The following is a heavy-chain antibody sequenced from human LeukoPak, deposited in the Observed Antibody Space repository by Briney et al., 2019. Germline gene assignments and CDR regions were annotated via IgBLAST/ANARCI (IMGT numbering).Heavy chain of an antibody. CDR2: MYYSGSP. J-gene: IGHJ4*02. CDR1: GGSISSDY. CDR3: ARGSDYGAN. Sequence: SETLSLTCTVSGGSISSDYWRWVRQPPGKGLEWIGYMYYSGSPNYNPSLKSRVTISINTSKNQFSLRLSSVTAADTAVYYCARGSDYGANWGQGTLVTVSS. V-gene: IGHV4-59*01. D-gene: IGHD4/OR15-4a*01.